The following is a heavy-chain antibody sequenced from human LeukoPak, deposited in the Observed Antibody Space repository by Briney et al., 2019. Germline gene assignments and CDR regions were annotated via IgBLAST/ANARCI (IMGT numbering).Heavy chain of an antibody. V-gene: IGHV3-53*01. CDR1: GLTVSSNC. CDR3: ARDGIEGALRAFDI. D-gene: IGHD1-26*01. CDR2: IYSGGNT. J-gene: IGHJ3*02. Sequence: GGSLRLSCAASGLTVSSNCMSWVRQAPGKGLEWVSFIYSGGNTYYADSVKGRFTISRDNSKNTFHLQMNSLRAEDTAVYYCARDGIEGALRAFDIWGQGTMVTVSS.